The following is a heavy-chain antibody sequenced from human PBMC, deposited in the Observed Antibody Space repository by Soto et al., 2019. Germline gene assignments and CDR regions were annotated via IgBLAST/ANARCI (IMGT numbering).Heavy chain of an antibody. CDR3: ATELGENPASPFD. CDR1: GVTLSRGT. CDR2: IIPLFGQA. Sequence: QVQLVQSGADVKKPGSSVKVSGQASGVTLSRGTLGWVGQAPGQGLEWVGGIIPLFGQASYAQKFQGRVTITADESTSTVYMELSSLRSDDTAVYFCATELGENPASPFD. V-gene: IGHV1-69*01. D-gene: IGHD3-10*01. J-gene: IGHJ4*01.